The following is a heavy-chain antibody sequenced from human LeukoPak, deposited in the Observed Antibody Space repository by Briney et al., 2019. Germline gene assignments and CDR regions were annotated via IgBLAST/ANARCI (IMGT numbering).Heavy chain of an antibody. CDR2: IKEDETAK. J-gene: IGHJ5*02. CDR3: AKDLYGYVSNWFDP. CDR1: GFIFSSYW. D-gene: IGHD5-12*01. V-gene: IGHV3-7*01. Sequence: PGGSLRLSCAASGFIFSSYWMAWVRQAPGKGLEWVANIKEDETAKYYVDSVRGRFTSSRDNAKNSLYLQMNSLRAEDTAVYYCAKDLYGYVSNWFDPWGQGTLVTVSS.